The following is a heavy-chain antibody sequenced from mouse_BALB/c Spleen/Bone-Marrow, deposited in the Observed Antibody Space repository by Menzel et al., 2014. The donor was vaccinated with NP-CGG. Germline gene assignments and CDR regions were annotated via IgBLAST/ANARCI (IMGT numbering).Heavy chain of an antibody. CDR3: TRSRYDYDNAMDC. D-gene: IGHD2-4*01. Sequence: VQLQESGAELVKPGASVKLSCKASGYTFTSYYMYWVKQRPGQGLEWIREINPSNGGTNFNEKFKSKATLTVDKSSSTAYMQLSSLTSEDSAVYYCTRSRYDYDNAMDCWGQGTSVTVSS. CDR1: GYTFTSYY. CDR2: INPSNGGT. J-gene: IGHJ4*01. V-gene: IGHV1S81*02.